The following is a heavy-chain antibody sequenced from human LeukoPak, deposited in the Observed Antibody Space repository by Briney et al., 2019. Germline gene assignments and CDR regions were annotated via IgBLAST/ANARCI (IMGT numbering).Heavy chain of an antibody. Sequence: SETLSLTCTVSGGSISSYYWSWIRQPPGKGLEWIGYIYYSGSTNYNPPLKSRVTISVDTSKNQFSLKLSSVTAADTAVYYCARATGNYLYWFDPWGQGTLVTISS. CDR2: IYYSGST. D-gene: IGHD1-26*01. CDR3: ARATGNYLYWFDP. J-gene: IGHJ5*02. CDR1: GGSISSYY. V-gene: IGHV4-59*01.